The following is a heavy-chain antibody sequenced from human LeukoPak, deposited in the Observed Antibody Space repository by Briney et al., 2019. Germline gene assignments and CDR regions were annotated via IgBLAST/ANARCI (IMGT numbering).Heavy chain of an antibody. V-gene: IGHV3-30-3*01. CDR1: GFTFSSYA. J-gene: IGHJ6*02. D-gene: IGHD3-3*01. CDR3: ARVLRYYDFWSGYLNYYYYYGMDV. Sequence: GGSLRLSCAASGFTFSSYAMHWVRQAPGKGLEWVAVISYDGSNKYYADSVKGRFTISRDNSKNTLYLQMNSLRAEDTAVYYCARVLRYYDFWSGYLNYYYYYGMDVWGQGTTVTVSS. CDR2: ISYDGSNK.